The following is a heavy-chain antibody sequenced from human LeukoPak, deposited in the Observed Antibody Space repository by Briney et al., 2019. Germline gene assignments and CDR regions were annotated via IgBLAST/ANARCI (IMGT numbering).Heavy chain of an antibody. J-gene: IGHJ6*03. CDR3: AREQRGSSGWYSDYYYYMDV. Sequence: AETLSLTCTVSGVSISSYYWSWIRQPAGKGLEWIGRIYTSGSTNYNPSLKSRVTMSVDTSKNQFSLKLSSVTAADTAVYYCAREQRGSSGWYSDYYYYMDVWGKGTTVTVSS. V-gene: IGHV4-4*07. CDR1: GVSISSYY. D-gene: IGHD6-19*01. CDR2: IYTSGST.